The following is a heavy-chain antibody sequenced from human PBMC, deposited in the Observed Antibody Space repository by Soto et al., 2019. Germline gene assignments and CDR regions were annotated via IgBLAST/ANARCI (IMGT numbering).Heavy chain of an antibody. J-gene: IGHJ4*01. V-gene: IGHV1-46*03. CDR2: INPSGGST. CDR1: WNTFTRYF. CDR3: ARDEGYSSGCSQFDY. D-gene: IGHD6-19*01. Sequence: GASGKASCKEPWNTFTRYFIHWVRQAPGQGLEWMGIINPSGGSTNYAQQFQGRVTMTRDTSTSTVYMELSSLRFEDTAVYYCARDEGYSSGCSQFDYWG.